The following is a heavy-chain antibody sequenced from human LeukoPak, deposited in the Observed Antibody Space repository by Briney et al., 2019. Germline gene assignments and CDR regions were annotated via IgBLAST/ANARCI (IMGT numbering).Heavy chain of an antibody. D-gene: IGHD6-19*01. V-gene: IGHV4-59*01. CDR2: IYYSGST. Sequence: SETLSLTCTVSGGPISSYYWSWVRQPPGKGLEWIGYIYYSGSTNYNPSLKSRVTISVDTSKNQFSLKLSSVTAADTAVYYCARGPAVAEARGPYYFDYWGQGTLVTVSS. J-gene: IGHJ4*02. CDR1: GGPISSYY. CDR3: ARGPAVAEARGPYYFDY.